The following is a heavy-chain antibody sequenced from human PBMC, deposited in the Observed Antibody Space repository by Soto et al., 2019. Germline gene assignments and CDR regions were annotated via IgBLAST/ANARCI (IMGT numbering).Heavy chain of an antibody. D-gene: IGHD3-16*01. V-gene: IGHV4-61*08. CDR2: VYHTGRT. CDR3: ARDYAYFDS. CDR1: GGSIRSGGYY. J-gene: IGHJ4*02. Sequence: PSETLSLTCTVSGGSIRSGGYYWIWIRQHPGKGLEWIGYVYHTGRTSYNPSLKSRVSISMDTSKNQFSLNLDSVTAADTAVYFCARDYAYFDSWGQGTLVTVSS.